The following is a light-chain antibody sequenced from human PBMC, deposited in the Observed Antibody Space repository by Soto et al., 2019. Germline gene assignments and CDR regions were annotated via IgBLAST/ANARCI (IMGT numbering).Light chain of an antibody. J-gene: IGLJ1*01. Sequence: QSALTQPASVSGSPGQSITMSCSGTSEDVGGYNYVSWYQHHPGKAPKLLIYEVTNRPSGLSDRFSGSKSGNTASLTISGLQAEDEADYYCSSYTSGNTLVFGTGTKVTVL. CDR1: SEDVGGYNY. CDR3: SSYTSGNTLV. CDR2: EVT. V-gene: IGLV2-14*01.